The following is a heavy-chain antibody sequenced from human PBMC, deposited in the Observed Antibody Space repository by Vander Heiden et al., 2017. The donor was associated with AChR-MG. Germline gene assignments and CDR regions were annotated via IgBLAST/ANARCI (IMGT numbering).Heavy chain of an antibody. V-gene: IGHV3-30-3*01. CDR3: AGLGH. CDR1: GFTSSNYA. D-gene: IGHD3-9*01. J-gene: IGHJ4*02. CDR2: ISFDVNNK. Sequence: QVLLVASGGGVVLPGTSPGLPCAASGFTSSNYAMYWVRQAPGKGLGWVAIISFDVNNKYYADSVKGRFTISRDNSKNTLYLQMNSLRVEDTAVYYCAGLGHWGQGTLVTVSS.